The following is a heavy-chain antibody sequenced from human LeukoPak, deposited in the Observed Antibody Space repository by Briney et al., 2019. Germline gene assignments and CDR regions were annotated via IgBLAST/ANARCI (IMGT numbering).Heavy chain of an antibody. CDR2: IHHSGTT. CDR3: ARDDYTYYYGSGSRAALDY. Sequence: PSETLSLTCTVSGYSINNNYYWDWIRPPPGKGLEFIASIHHSGTTYYNPALKSRVTISVDTSKNQFSLKLSSVTAADTAVYYCARDDYTYYYGSGSRAALDYWGQGTLVTVSS. V-gene: IGHV4-38-2*02. D-gene: IGHD3-10*01. J-gene: IGHJ4*02. CDR1: GYSINNNYY.